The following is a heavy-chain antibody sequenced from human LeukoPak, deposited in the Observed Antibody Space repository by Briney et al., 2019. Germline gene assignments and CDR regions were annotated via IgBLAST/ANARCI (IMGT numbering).Heavy chain of an antibody. CDR1: GGSISSYY. Sequence: PSETLSLTCTVSGGSISSYYWSWIRQPPGKGLEWIGYIYYSGSTNYNPSLKSRVTISVDTSKNQFSLKLSSVTAADTAVYYCARGLGINYDSSGYWGRGTLVTVSS. V-gene: IGHV4-59*01. CDR2: IYYSGST. CDR3: ARGLGINYDSSGY. D-gene: IGHD3-22*01. J-gene: IGHJ4*02.